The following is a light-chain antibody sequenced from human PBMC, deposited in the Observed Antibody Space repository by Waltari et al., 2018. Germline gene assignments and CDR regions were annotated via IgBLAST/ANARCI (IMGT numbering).Light chain of an antibody. CDR1: QSVAQR. V-gene: IGKV6-21*01. CDR2: YAS. J-gene: IGKJ2*01. CDR3: HQMGSLPRT. Sequence: VLTQSPAFQSVFPKDRVTITCRASQSVAQRLHWYQQKPGQSPKILIKYASQPCSGVSSRSSGSGAATDFTLTIDNLEPDVAAAYYCHQMGSLPRTFGQATKLEIK.